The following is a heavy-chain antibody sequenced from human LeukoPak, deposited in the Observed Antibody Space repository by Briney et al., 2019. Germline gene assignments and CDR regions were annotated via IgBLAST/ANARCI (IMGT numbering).Heavy chain of an antibody. Sequence: ASVKVSCKASGYTFTDYYVHRVRQAPGQGLEWMGWINPNSGGTEYAQKFQGRVTMTRDTSISTAYMDLSRLGSDDTAMYYCARDHCTSNSCYEDFYYGMDVWGQGTTVTVSS. V-gene: IGHV1-2*02. D-gene: IGHD2-2*01. CDR3: ARDHCTSNSCYEDFYYGMDV. J-gene: IGHJ6*02. CDR1: GYTFTDYY. CDR2: INPNSGGT.